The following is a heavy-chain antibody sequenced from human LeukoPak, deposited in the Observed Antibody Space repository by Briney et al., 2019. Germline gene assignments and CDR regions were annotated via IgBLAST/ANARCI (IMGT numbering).Heavy chain of an antibody. J-gene: IGHJ4*02. V-gene: IGHV3-7*04. CDR1: GFTFSDYW. Sequence: QPGGSLRLSCAASGFTFSDYWMSWVRQAPGQGLEWVAKINQDGREQHFVDSVKGRFTISRDNAKNSLFLQMDSLRAEDTAVYYCTGGALDYGGQGALVTVSS. CDR2: INQDGREQ. CDR3: TGGALDY.